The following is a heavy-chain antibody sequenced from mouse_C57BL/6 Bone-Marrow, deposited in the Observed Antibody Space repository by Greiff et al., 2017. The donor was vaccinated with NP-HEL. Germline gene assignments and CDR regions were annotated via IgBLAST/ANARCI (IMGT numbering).Heavy chain of an antibody. CDR1: GFTFSDAW. D-gene: IGHD1-1*01. CDR3: TTPITTVVAHYYAMDY. Sequence: DVMLVESGGGLVQPGGSMKLSCAASGFTFSDAWMDWVRQSPEKGLEWVAEIRNKANNHATYYAESVKGRFTISRDDSKSSVYLQMNSLRAEDTGIYYCTTPITTVVAHYYAMDYWGQGTSVTVSS. J-gene: IGHJ4*01. CDR2: IRNKANNHAT. V-gene: IGHV6-6*01.